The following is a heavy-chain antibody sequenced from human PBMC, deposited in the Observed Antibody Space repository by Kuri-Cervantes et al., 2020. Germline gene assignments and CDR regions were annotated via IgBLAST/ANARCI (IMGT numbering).Heavy chain of an antibody. Sequence: GESLKISCAASGLTFSSYHMSRVRQAPGQGLEWVSLISNSGGTTYYAGSVKGRSTISRDNSKNTLYLQMNSLRAEDTALYYCAREYYGDYYWGQGTQVTVSS. J-gene: IGHJ4*02. CDR1: GLTFSSYH. V-gene: IGHV3-23*01. CDR2: ISNSGGTT. CDR3: AREYYGDYY. D-gene: IGHD4-17*01.